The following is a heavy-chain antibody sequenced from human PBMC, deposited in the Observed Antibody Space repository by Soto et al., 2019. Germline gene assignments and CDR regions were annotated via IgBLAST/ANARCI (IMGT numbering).Heavy chain of an antibody. CDR2: IYYSGST. D-gene: IGHD5-18*01. J-gene: IGHJ4*02. CDR1: GGSISSGAYY. Sequence: QVQLQESGPGLVKTSQTLSLTCTFTGGSISSGAYYWSWIRQHPGKGLEWIGYIYYSGSTYYNPSLKSRVTISIDTSKKQFSLKLSSVTAAYTAVYDCARQGYRYGQGCDCWGQGTLVTVSS. CDR3: ARQGYRYGQGCDC. V-gene: IGHV4-31*03.